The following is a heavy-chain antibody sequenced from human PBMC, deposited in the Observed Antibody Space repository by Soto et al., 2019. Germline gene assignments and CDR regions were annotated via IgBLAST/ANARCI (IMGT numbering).Heavy chain of an antibody. CDR2: ISTYNGDT. J-gene: IGHJ6*02. CDR1: GYTFSTSG. V-gene: IGHV1-18*01. Sequence: SVKVSCKASGYTFSTSGMSWLRQAPGQGLEWMGWISTYNGDTNDAPKFQDRVTMTSDTSTSTVYMELRSLRSDDTAVYYCARAGAAPYYYYGMDVWG. CDR3: ARAGAAPYYYYGMDV. D-gene: IGHD2-15*01.